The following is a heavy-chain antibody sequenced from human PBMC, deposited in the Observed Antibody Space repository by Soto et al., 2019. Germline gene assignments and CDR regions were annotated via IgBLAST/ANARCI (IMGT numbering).Heavy chain of an antibody. CDR2: IGTAGDT. CDR3: ARATIFGAFDI. V-gene: IGHV3-13*01. Sequence: EVQLVESGGGLVQPGGSLRLSCAASGFTFSSYDMHWVRQAPGKGLEWVSAIGTAGDTYYPGSVKGRFTISRENAKNSLYLQMNSLRAGDTAVYYCARATIFGAFDIWGQGTMVTVSS. J-gene: IGHJ3*02. CDR1: GFTFSSYD. D-gene: IGHD5-12*01.